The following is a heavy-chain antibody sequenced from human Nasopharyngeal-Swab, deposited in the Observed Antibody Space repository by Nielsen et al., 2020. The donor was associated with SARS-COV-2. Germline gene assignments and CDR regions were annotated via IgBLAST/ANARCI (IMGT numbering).Heavy chain of an antibody. D-gene: IGHD4-17*01. CDR3: ARDAPDYGDYAIDC. CDR2: ISYDGSNK. V-gene: IGHV3-30-3*01. J-gene: IGHJ4*02. Sequence: WIRQPPGKGLEWVAVISYDGSNKYYADSVKGRFTISRDNSKNTLYLQMNSLRAEDTAVYYCARDAPDYGDYAIDCWGQGTLVTVSS.